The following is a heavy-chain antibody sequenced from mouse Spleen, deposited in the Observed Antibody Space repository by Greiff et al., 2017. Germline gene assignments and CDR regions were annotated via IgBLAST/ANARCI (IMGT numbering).Heavy chain of an antibody. CDR3: ARPGGSSYLYAMDY. Sequence: QVQLQQSGPELVKPGASVKLSCKASGYTFTSYDINWVKQRPGQGLEWIGWIYPRDGSTKYNEKFKGKATLTVDTSSSTAYMELHSLTSEDSAVYFCARPGGSSYLYAMDYWGQGTSVTVSS. D-gene: IGHD1-1*01. CDR1: GYTFTSYD. J-gene: IGHJ4*01. V-gene: IGHV1-85*01. CDR2: IYPRDGST.